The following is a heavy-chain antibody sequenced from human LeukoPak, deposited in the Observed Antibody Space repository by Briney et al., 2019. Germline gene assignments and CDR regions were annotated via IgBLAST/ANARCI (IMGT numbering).Heavy chain of an antibody. CDR2: INIDGSSP. J-gene: IGHJ5*02. V-gene: IGHV3-74*01. Sequence: PGGSLRLSCAASGFIFSSYWMHWVRQAPGRGLVWVSRINIDGSSPSYADSVKGRFTISRDNAKNTLYLQMNSLRAEDTAVYYCARGRAAGGTWSDHWGQGTLVTVSS. CDR1: GFIFSSYW. CDR3: ARGRAAGGTWSDH. D-gene: IGHD6-13*01.